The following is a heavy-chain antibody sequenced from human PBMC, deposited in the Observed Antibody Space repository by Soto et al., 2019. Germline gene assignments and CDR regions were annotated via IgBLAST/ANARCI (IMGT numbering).Heavy chain of an antibody. CDR3: ATMGTTVTGLYYCDY. D-gene: IGHD4-17*01. CDR1: GGSISSGNYY. J-gene: IGHJ4*02. CDR2: ISYSGTT. Sequence: PSETLSLTCTVSGGSISSGNYYWSWIRQPPGKGLEWIGFISYSGTTHYSASLRSRVSISVDTSKNQFSLDLSSVTAADTAVYYWATMGTTVTGLYYCDYWGQGTLVTVS. V-gene: IGHV4-30-4*01.